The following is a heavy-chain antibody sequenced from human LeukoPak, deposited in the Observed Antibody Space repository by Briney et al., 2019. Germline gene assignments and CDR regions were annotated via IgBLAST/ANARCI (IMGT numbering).Heavy chain of an antibody. CDR1: GYTFTGYY. CDR2: INPNSGGT. J-gene: IGHJ4*02. V-gene: IGHV1-2*06. D-gene: IGHD3-22*01. CDR3: ARDPPKDYYDSSGPMGGY. Sequence: GASVKVSCKASGYTFTGYYMHWVRQAPGQGLEWMGRINPNSGGTNYAQKFQGRVTMTRDTSISTAYMELSRLRSDGTAVYYCARDPPKDYYDSSGPMGGYWGQGTLVTVSS.